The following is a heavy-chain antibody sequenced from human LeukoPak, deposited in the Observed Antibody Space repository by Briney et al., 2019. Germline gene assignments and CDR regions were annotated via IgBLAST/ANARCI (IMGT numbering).Heavy chain of an antibody. J-gene: IGHJ5*02. CDR3: ARDSHPGITGTTDENWFDP. CDR2: IYTSGST. Sequence: PSETLSLTCTVSGGSISSYYWSWIRQPAGKGLEWIGRIYTSGSTNYNPSLKSRVTMSVDTSKNQFSLKLSSVTAADTAVYYCARDSHPGITGTTDENWFDPWGQGTLVTVSS. V-gene: IGHV4-4*07. CDR1: GGSISSYY. D-gene: IGHD1-7*01.